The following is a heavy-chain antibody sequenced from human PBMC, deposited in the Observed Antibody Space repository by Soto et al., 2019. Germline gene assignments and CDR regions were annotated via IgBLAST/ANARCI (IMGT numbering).Heavy chain of an antibody. Sequence: SETLSLTCSVSGVAMTYGGYSWSWIRQSPEKGLEWLGYIGHLETTYYNPSFKSRLSLSIDRTRNQFSLSLRSVTAADTAVYYCAGEYYDVLTAHHWFDPWGQGTPVTVSS. J-gene: IGHJ5*02. CDR2: IGHLETT. V-gene: IGHV4-30-2*06. D-gene: IGHD3-9*01. CDR1: GVAMTYGGYS. CDR3: AGEYYDVLTAHHWFDP.